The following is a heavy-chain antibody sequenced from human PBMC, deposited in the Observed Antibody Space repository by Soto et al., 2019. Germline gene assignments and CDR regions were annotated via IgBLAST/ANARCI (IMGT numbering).Heavy chain of an antibody. D-gene: IGHD5-18*01. CDR3: AREVETAMAADLYYFDY. Sequence: QVQLVESGGGVVQPGRSLRLSCAASGFTFSSYGMHWVRQAPGKGLEWVAVIWYDGSNKYYADSVKGRFTISRDNSKNTLYLQMNRLRAEDTAVYYCAREVETAMAADLYYFDYWGQGTLVTVSS. CDR2: IWYDGSNK. CDR1: GFTFSSYG. V-gene: IGHV3-33*01. J-gene: IGHJ4*02.